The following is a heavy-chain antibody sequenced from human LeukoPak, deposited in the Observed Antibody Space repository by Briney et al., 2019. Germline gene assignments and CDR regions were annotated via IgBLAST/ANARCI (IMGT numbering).Heavy chain of an antibody. Sequence: TGGSLRLSCAASGFTFSSYNMNWVRQAPGKGLEWVSSISSSGSYIYYADSVKGRFTISRDNAKNSLYLQVNSLIAEDTAVYYCARGITFRGADYWGQGTLVTVSS. J-gene: IGHJ4*02. CDR1: GFTFSSYN. CDR3: ARGITFRGADY. V-gene: IGHV3-21*01. D-gene: IGHD3-16*01. CDR2: ISSSGSYI.